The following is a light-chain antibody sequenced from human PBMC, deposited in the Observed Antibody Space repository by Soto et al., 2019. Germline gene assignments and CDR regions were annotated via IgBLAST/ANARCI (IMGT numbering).Light chain of an antibody. V-gene: IGLV2-14*01. J-gene: IGLJ2*01. CDR2: EVR. Sequence: QSALTQPASVSGSPGQSITISCTGTSSDVGGYNYVSWYQQHPGKAPKLMIYEVRNRPSGVSHRFSGSKSGNTASLTISGLQAEDEADYYCSSYTTYTTVVFGGGTKLTVL. CDR1: SSDVGGYNY. CDR3: SSYTTYTTVV.